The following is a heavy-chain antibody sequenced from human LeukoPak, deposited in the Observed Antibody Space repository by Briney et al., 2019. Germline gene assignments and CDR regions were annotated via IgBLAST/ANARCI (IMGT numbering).Heavy chain of an antibody. V-gene: IGHV1-69*13. CDR3: ARTPGDFWSGSLPHYYSYLDV. D-gene: IGHD3-3*01. J-gene: IGHJ6*03. Sequence: SVKVSCKASGGTFSSYAISWVRQAPGQGLEWMGGIIPIFGTANYAQKFQGRVTITADESTSTAYMDLSSLRSEDTAVYYCARTPGDFWSGSLPHYYSYLDVWGKGTTVTVSS. CDR1: GGTFSSYA. CDR2: IIPIFGTA.